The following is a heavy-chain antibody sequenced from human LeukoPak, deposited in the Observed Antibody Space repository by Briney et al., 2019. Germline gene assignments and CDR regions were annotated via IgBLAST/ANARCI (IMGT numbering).Heavy chain of an antibody. D-gene: IGHD3-22*01. CDR1: GYTFATYG. CDR2: ISLYNSDT. CDR3: ARIVVGANYFDY. J-gene: IGHJ4*02. V-gene: IGHV1-18*01. Sequence: ATVKVSCKASGYTFATYGITWVRQAPGQGLEWMGWISLYNSDTNYAQKFQGRVTMTTDTSTSTAYMELRSLRSDDTAVFYCARIVVGANYFDYWGQGTLVTVSS.